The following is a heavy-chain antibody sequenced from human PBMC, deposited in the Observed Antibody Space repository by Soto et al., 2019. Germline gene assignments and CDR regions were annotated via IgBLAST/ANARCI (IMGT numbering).Heavy chain of an antibody. CDR3: ARVAEMGTVTEGYYYYMDV. V-gene: IGHV1-69*04. CDR1: GDTFSNHT. Sequence: QVQLVQSGAEVKKPWSSVKVSCKASGDTFSNHTISWVRQAPGQGLEWMGRIIPILGVANYAQKFQGRVTITADKYTTTAYMELSSLRSADTAVYYCARVAEMGTVTEGYYYYMDVWGKGTTVTVSS. D-gene: IGHD4-17*01. J-gene: IGHJ6*03. CDR2: IIPILGVA.